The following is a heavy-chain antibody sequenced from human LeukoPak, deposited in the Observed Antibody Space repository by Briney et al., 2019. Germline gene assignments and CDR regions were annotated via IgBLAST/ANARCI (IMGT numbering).Heavy chain of an antibody. Sequence: SQTLSLTCAISGDSVSSNSAAWNWIRQSPSRGLEWLGRTYYRSKWYNDYAVSVKSRITINPDTSKNQFSLQLNSVTPEDTAVYYCARGIAARPDYYYYMDVWGKGPRSPSP. D-gene: IGHD6-6*01. V-gene: IGHV6-1*01. CDR1: GDSVSSNSAA. J-gene: IGHJ6*03. CDR2: TYYRSKWYN. CDR3: ARGIAARPDYYYYMDV.